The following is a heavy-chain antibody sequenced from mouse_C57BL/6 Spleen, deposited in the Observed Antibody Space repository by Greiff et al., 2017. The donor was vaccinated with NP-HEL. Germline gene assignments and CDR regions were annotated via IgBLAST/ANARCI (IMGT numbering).Heavy chain of an antibody. CDR3: TRLDDGYYLYYFDY. J-gene: IGHJ2*01. Sequence: EVQLQQSGTVLARPGASVKMSCKTSGYTFTSYWMHWVKQRPGQGLEWIGAIYPGNSDTSYNQKFKGKAKLTAVTSASTAYMELSSLTNEDSAVYYCTRLDDGYYLYYFDYWGQGTTLTVSS. CDR1: GYTFTSYW. D-gene: IGHD2-3*01. V-gene: IGHV1-5*01. CDR2: IYPGNSDT.